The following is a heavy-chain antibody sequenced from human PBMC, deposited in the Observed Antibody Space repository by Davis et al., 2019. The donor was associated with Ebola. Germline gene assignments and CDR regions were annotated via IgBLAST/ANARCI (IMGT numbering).Heavy chain of an antibody. CDR3: AKVPKYYYDSSGYYLAVP. Sequence: PGGSLRLSCAASGFTFSSYWMHWVRQAPGKGLVWVSRINSDGSSTSYADSVKGRFTISRDNAKNTLYLQMNSLRAEDTAVYYCAKVPKYYYDSSGYYLAVPWGQGTLVTVSS. CDR2: INSDGSST. J-gene: IGHJ5*02. CDR1: GFTFSSYW. V-gene: IGHV3-74*01. D-gene: IGHD3-22*01.